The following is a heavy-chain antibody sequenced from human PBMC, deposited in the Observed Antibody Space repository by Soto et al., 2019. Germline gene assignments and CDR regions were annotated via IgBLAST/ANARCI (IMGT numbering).Heavy chain of an antibody. J-gene: IGHJ6*02. Sequence: PGVSLRLSCAASGVTVSRYYMSGVRQAPGKGLEWVSVIYSGGSTYYADSVKGRFTISRDNSKNTLYLQRNSLRAEDTAVYYCARDCGGDCYSGVAAYYYYGMDVWGQGTTVTVSS. V-gene: IGHV3-53*01. CDR1: GVTVSRYY. D-gene: IGHD2-21*02. CDR2: IYSGGST. CDR3: ARDCGGDCYSGVAAYYYYGMDV.